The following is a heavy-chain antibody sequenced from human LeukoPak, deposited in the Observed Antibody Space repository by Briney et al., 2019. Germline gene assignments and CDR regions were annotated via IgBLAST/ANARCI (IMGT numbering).Heavy chain of an antibody. D-gene: IGHD3-22*01. CDR1: GSPFSRFY. CDR3: ARKDFSSGSFSY. J-gene: IGHJ4*02. CDR2: IGLSGSPL. V-gene: IGHV3-11*04. Sequence: VRPGGSLRLSCAVSGSPFSRFYMSWIRQAPGKGLEWISYIGLSGSPLDYADSVKGRFTISRDNAKNSLYLDMNSLRAEDTAVYYCARKDFSSGSFSYWGQGTLVTVSS.